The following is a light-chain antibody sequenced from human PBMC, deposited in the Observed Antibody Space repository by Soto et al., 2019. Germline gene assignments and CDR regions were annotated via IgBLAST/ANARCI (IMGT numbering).Light chain of an antibody. V-gene: IGKV3-20*01. Sequence: ESVLTQSPGSLSLSQGERATLSCRASQSVSSNYLAWYQHKPGQAPRLLIYGASSRATGIPDRFSGSGSGTDFTLTISRLEPEDFAVYYCQHYGSSLSITFGQGTRLEIK. J-gene: IGKJ5*01. CDR3: QHYGSSLSIT. CDR1: QSVSSNY. CDR2: GAS.